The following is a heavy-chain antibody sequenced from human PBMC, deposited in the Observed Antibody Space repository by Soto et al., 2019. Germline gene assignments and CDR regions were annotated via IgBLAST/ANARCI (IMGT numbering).Heavy chain of an antibody. CDR1: GGSFSGYY. CDR3: ARRRDYGDSGGNYYYYMDV. V-gene: IGHV4-34*01. D-gene: IGHD4-17*01. J-gene: IGHJ6*03. Sequence: SETLSLTCAVYGGSFSGYYWSWIRQPPGKGLEWIGEINHSGSTNYNPSLKSRVTISVDTSKNQFSLKLSSVTAADTAVYYCARRRDYGDSGGNYYYYMDVWGKGTTVTVSS. CDR2: INHSGST.